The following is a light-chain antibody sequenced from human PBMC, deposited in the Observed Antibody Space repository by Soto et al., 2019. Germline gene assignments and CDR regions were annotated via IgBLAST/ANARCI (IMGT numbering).Light chain of an antibody. V-gene: IGLV1-40*01. J-gene: IGLJ1*01. Sequence: QSVLTQPPSVSGAPGQSGSVSCTWMSSSIGAGYDVHWYQQLPGTAPKLLIYGNSNRPSGVPDRFSGSKSGTSASLAITGLQAEDEADYYCQSYDSSLSGSRVFGTGTKVTVL. CDR3: QSYDSSLSGSRV. CDR1: SSSIGAGYD. CDR2: GNS.